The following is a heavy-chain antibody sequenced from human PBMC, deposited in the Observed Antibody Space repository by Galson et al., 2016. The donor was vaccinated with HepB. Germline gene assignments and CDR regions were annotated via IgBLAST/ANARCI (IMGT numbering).Heavy chain of an antibody. J-gene: IGHJ6*02. CDR2: ISVYNGNT. Sequence: SVKVSCKASGHTFTNYPIGWVRQAPGQGLEWMGWISVYNGNTNYAQKLKGRFTMTADTSTSTAYMELSSLRSDDTAVYYCARERSAMDVWGQGTTVTVSS. V-gene: IGHV1-18*01. D-gene: IGHD4-17*01. CDR3: ARERSAMDV. CDR1: GHTFTNYP.